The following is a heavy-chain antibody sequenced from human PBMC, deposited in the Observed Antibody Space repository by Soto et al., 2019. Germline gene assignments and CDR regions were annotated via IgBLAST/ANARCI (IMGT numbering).Heavy chain of an antibody. CDR3: ARDAGELSLTPPNGPL. CDR2: IKQDGSEK. V-gene: IGHV3-7*01. D-gene: IGHD3-16*02. CDR1: GFTFSSYW. Sequence: PGGSLRLSCAASGFTFSSYWMSWVRQAPGKGLEWVANIKQDGSEKYYVDSVKGRFTISRDNAKNSLYLQMNSLRAEDTAVYYCARDAGELSLTPPNGPLWGQGTLVTVSS. J-gene: IGHJ4*02.